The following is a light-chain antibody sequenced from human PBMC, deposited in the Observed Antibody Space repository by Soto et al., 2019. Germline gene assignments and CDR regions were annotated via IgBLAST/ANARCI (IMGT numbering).Light chain of an antibody. CDR2: DAS. CDR1: QDIRNY. V-gene: IGKV1-33*01. Sequence: DIQMTQSPSSLSASVGDRVTITCQASQDIRNYLGWYQQKPGKAPQVVIYDASNLETGVPSRFSGGGSGTHFTFTISRLQPEDFDTYYCQQSNSFPLTFGQGTKVDIK. J-gene: IGKJ1*01. CDR3: QQSNSFPLT.